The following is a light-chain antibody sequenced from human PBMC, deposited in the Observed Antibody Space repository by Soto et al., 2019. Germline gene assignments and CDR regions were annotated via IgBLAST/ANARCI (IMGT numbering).Light chain of an antibody. V-gene: IGLV1-40*01. Sequence: QSVLTQPPSVSGAPGQRVTTSCTGSNSNIGAGFGVQWYQQFPRTAPRLLIYSNTNRPSGVPDRFSASKSGTSASLAITGLRAEDEADYYCQSFDINVLALIFGVGTKLTVL. J-gene: IGLJ2*01. CDR2: SNT. CDR1: NSNIGAGFG. CDR3: QSFDINVLALI.